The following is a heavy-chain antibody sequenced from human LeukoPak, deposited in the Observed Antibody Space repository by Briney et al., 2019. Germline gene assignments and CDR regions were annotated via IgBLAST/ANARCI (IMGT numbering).Heavy chain of an antibody. J-gene: IGHJ4*02. D-gene: IGHD5-18*01. CDR1: GGSFSGYY. CDR3: ARARGRYGQPFDY. V-gene: IGHV4-34*01. CDR2: INHSGST. Sequence: PSETLPLTCAVYGGSFSGYYWSWIRQPPGKGLEWIGEINHSGSTNYNASLKSRVTIPVDTSKNQFSLKLSSVTAADTAVDYCARARGRYGQPFDYWGQGTLVTLSS.